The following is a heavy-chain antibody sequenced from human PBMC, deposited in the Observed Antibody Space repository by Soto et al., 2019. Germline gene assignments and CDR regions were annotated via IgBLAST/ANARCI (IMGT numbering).Heavy chain of an antibody. CDR2: INPGNGNT. CDR1: GYTFTSYA. CDR3: ARGESVVGDY. D-gene: IGHD2-15*01. Sequence: QVQLVQSGAEEKKPGASVKVSCKASGYTFTSYAMHWVRQAPGQRLEWMGWINPGNGNTKCSQKFQDRVTITRDTSASTAYMELSSLRSEDTAVYYCARGESVVGDYWGQGTWSPSPQ. J-gene: IGHJ4*02. V-gene: IGHV1-3*05.